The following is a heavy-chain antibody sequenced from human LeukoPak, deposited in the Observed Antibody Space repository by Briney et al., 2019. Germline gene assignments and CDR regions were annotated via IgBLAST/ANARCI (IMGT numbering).Heavy chain of an antibody. V-gene: IGHV3-23*01. CDR3: AKDHCTSINCYGYKYYGMDV. Sequence: GGSLRLSCAASGFTFSSYAMSWVRQAPGKGLEWVSAISGSGGSTYYADSVKGRFTISRDNSKNTLYLQMNSLRAEDTAVYYCAKDHCTSINCYGYKYYGMDVWGQGTTVTVSS. CDR2: ISGSGGST. CDR1: GFTFSSYA. J-gene: IGHJ6*02. D-gene: IGHD2-2*01.